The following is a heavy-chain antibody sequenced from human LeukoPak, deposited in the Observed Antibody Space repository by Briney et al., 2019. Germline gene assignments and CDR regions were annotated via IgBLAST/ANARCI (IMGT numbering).Heavy chain of an antibody. Sequence: KPSETLSLTCAVSGASITSCYWSWVRQSAGKGLEWIGRLYTTGTTNYNPSLKSRVIMSGDSSKNQLSLTLTSVTAADTAVYYCVRDGVNWEEPNDAFDTWCQGTLVTVSS. J-gene: IGHJ3*02. D-gene: IGHD1-26*01. CDR1: GASITSCY. CDR2: LYTTGTT. V-gene: IGHV4-4*07. CDR3: VRDGVNWEEPNDAFDT.